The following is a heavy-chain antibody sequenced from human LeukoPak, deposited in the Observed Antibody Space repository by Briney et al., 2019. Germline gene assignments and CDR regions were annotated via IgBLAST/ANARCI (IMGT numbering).Heavy chain of an antibody. D-gene: IGHD1-26*01. J-gene: IGHJ6*02. V-gene: IGHV3-30*19. Sequence: PGRSLRLSCAASGFAFSSYGMHWVRQAPGKGLEWVAVISYDGSNKYYTDSVKGRFTISRGNSKNTLYLQMNSLRPEDTAIYYCARDQMGARDYYYGMDVWGQGTTVTVSS. CDR1: GFAFSSYG. CDR3: ARDQMGARDYYYGMDV. CDR2: ISYDGSNK.